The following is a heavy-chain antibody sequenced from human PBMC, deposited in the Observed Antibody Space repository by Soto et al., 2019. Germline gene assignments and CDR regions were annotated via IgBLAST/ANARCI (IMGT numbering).Heavy chain of an antibody. J-gene: IGHJ4*02. CDR1: GDSISSYY. V-gene: IGHV4-59*04. CDR2: LYYSGST. D-gene: IGHD2-21*02. Sequence: SETLSLTCAVSGDSISSYYCMWIRQPPGKGLESIGYLYYSGSTYYNPSLKSRVTISVDTSKNQFSLKLSSVTAADTAVYYCASPPRYCGGDCPPSNWGQGTLVTVSS. CDR3: ASPPRYCGGDCPPSN.